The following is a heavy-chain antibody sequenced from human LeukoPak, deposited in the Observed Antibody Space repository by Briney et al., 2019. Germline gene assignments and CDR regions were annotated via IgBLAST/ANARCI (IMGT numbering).Heavy chain of an antibody. V-gene: IGHV4-39*07. CDR1: GGSISSGGYY. J-gene: IGHJ4*02. Sequence: SETLSLTCTVSGGSISSGGYYWSWIRQHPGKGLEWIGEIDHSGSTNYNPSLKSRVTISVDTSKNQFSLKLSSVTAADTAVYYCARGGVTTGREGDYWGQGTLVTVSS. CDR2: IDHSGST. CDR3: ARGGVTTGREGDY. D-gene: IGHD4-17*01.